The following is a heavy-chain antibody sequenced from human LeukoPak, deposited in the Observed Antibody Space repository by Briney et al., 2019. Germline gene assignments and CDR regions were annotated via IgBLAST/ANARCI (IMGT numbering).Heavy chain of an antibody. J-gene: IGHJ4*02. CDR1: GNTFIDYA. V-gene: IGHV1-18*01. CDR2: ISAYNGNT. Sequence: GASVKVSCKASGNTFIDYAMNWVRQAPGQGLEWMGWISAYNGNTNYAQKLQGRVTMTTDTSTSTAYMELRSLRSDDTAVYYCAMGADSYGNFDYWGQGTLVTVSS. D-gene: IGHD5-18*01. CDR3: AMGADSYGNFDY.